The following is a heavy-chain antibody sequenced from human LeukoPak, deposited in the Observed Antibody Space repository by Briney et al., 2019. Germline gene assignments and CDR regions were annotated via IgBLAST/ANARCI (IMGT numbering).Heavy chain of an antibody. CDR1: GGSISSYY. J-gene: IGHJ6*03. CDR3: ARHARNYYYYMDV. CDR2: IYTSGST. V-gene: IGHV4-4*09. Sequence: SETLSLTCTVSGGSISSYYWSWIRQPPGKGLEWIGYIYTSGSTNYNPSLKSRVTISADTSKNQFSLKLSSVTAADAAVYYCARHARNYYYYMDVWGKGTTVTVSS.